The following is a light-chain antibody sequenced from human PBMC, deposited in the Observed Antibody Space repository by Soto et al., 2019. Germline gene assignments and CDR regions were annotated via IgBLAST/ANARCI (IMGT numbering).Light chain of an antibody. CDR1: SGYSNYK. Sequence: QSVLTQPPSASASLGASVTLTCTLSSGYSNYKVDWYQQRPGKGPRFVMRVGTGGIVGSKGGGIPDRFSVLGSGLNRYLTIKNIQEEDESDYHCGADHGSGSHFVYVFGGGTQLTVL. V-gene: IGLV9-49*03. CDR2: VGTGGIVG. CDR3: GADHGSGSHFVYV. J-gene: IGLJ2*01.